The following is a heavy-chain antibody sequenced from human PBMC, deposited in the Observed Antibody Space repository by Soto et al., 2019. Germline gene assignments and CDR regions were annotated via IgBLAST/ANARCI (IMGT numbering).Heavy chain of an antibody. CDR3: VKVLARGVGVPRFYFDS. J-gene: IGHJ4*02. Sequence: QTGGSLRLSCAASGFTFSNSWMHWVRQVSGKGLEWVSRINADGTSTSYADSVKGRFTISRDNAKNTLYLHVNSLRAEDTAVYYCVKVLARGVGVPRFYFDSWGQGALVTVS. D-gene: IGHD2-2*01. V-gene: IGHV3-74*01. CDR1: GFTFSNSW. CDR2: INADGTST.